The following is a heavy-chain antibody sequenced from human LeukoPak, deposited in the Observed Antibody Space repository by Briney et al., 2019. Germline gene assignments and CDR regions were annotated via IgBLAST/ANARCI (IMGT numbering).Heavy chain of an antibody. V-gene: IGHV1-69*01. D-gene: IGHD5-18*01. CDR1: VGTFSRYA. CDR3: ARDPVRGYSYGYYGMDV. Sequence: SVKVSCQASVGTFSRYAISWVRQAPGQGLEWMGGIYPIFGTANYAQKLQGRVTITADETTSTAYMELSSLRSEDTAVYYCARDPVRGYSYGYYGMDVWGKGTTVTVSS. CDR2: IYPIFGTA. J-gene: IGHJ6*04.